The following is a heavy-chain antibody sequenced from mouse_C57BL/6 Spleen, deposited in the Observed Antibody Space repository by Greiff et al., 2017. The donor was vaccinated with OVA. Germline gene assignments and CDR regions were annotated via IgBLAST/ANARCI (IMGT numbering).Heavy chain of an antibody. J-gene: IGHJ2*01. CDR1: GYTFTDYY. CDR2: INPNNGGT. V-gene: IGHV1-26*01. Sequence: VQLQQSGPELVKPGASVKISCKASGYTFTDYYMNWVKQSHGKSLEWIGDINPNNGGTSYNQKFKGKATLTVDKSSSTAYMELRSLTSEDSAVYYCARTGADGYYFDYWGQGTTLTVSS. D-gene: IGHD6-1*01. CDR3: ARTGADGYYFDY.